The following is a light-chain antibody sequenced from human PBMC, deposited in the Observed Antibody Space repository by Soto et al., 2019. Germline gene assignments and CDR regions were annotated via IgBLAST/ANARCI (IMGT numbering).Light chain of an antibody. CDR3: QQRSSWPPIT. V-gene: IGKV3-11*01. J-gene: IGKJ4*01. Sequence: NVLTQSPGTLSLSPGETATLSCRTRRVLIGPFLAWYHQKPGQPPRLLISGASNRAAGIPDRFSGSGSETDFTLTISSLEPEDFAVYYCQQRSSWPPITFGGGTKVEIK. CDR1: RVLIGP. CDR2: GAS.